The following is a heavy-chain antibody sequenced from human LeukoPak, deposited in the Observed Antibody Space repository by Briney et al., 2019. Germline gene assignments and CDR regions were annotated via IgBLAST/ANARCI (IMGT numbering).Heavy chain of an antibody. CDR1: GFPFSSYA. V-gene: IGHV3-23*01. J-gene: IGHJ4*02. CDR3: VRSLDY. CDR2: IAGSDGFT. Sequence: GGSLRLSCAASGFPFSSYAMNWVRQAPGKGLEWVSVIAGSDGFTQYADSVKGRFTISRDNSKNTVYLQMNRLRVENTALYYCVRSLDYWGQGTLVTVSS.